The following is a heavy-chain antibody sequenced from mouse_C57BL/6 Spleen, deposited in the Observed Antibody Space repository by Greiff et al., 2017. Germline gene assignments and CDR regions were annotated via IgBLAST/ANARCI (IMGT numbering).Heavy chain of an antibody. D-gene: IGHD4-1*01. CDR3: ARSTGTYYFDY. Sequence: VMLVESGAELVRPGASVKLSCKASGFTFTDYYINWVKQRPGQGLEWIARIYPGSGNTYYNEKFKGKATLTAEKSSSTAYMQLSSLTSEDSAVYFCARSTGTYYFDYWGQGTTLTVSS. CDR1: GFTFTDYY. CDR2: IYPGSGNT. V-gene: IGHV1-76*01. J-gene: IGHJ2*01.